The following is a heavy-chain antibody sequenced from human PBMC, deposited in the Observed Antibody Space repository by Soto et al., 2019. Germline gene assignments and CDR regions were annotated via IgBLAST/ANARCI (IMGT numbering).Heavy chain of an antibody. V-gene: IGHV4-59*08. CDR3: ARLTPGDSLVYFDY. D-gene: IGHD2-21*02. J-gene: IGHJ4*02. Sequence: TSETLSLTCTVSGGSIGSYYWSWIRQSPGKGLEWIGYIYYSGSTNYNPSLASRVTISVDTSKNQFSLKLSSVTAADTAVYYCARLTPGDSLVYFDYWGQGTLVTVSS. CDR2: IYYSGST. CDR1: GGSIGSYY.